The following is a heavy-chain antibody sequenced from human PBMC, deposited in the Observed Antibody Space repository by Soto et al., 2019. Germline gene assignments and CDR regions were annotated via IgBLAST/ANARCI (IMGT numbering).Heavy chain of an antibody. Sequence: TLSITCTVCGVSISSYYWSWIRQPAGNGLEWIGRIYTSGSTNYNPSLKSRVTMSVDTSKNQFSLKLSSVTAADTAVYYCARDESSEADAYCGGDCDESWFDHWGQGTLFTVSS. D-gene: IGHD2-21*02. CDR1: GVSISSYY. CDR2: IYTSGST. V-gene: IGHV4-4*07. CDR3: ARDESSEADAYCGGDCDESWFDH. J-gene: IGHJ5*02.